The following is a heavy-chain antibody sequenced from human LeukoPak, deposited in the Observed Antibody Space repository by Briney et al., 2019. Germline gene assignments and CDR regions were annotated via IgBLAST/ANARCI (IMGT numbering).Heavy chain of an antibody. CDR2: IKQDGSEK. J-gene: IGHJ4*02. D-gene: IGHD3-9*01. CDR3: ATLLYYDILTAHFDY. CDR1: GFTFSSYW. Sequence: SGGSLRLSCAASGFTFSSYWMSWVRQAPGKGLEWVANIKQDGSEKYYVDSVKGRFTISRDNAKNSLYLQMSSLRAEDTAVYYCATLLYYDILTAHFDYWGQGTLVTVSS. V-gene: IGHV3-7*01.